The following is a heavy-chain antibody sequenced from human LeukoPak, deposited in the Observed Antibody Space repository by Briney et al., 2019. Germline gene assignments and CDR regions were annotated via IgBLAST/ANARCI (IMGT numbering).Heavy chain of an antibody. CDR3: ARDGYTVSWNWIDP. CDR2: IYYSGST. V-gene: IGHV4-39*07. J-gene: IGHJ5*02. Sequence: SETLSLTCTVSGDSLSSSIHYWGWIRQPPGTGLEWIGSIYYSGSTYYNPSLTSRVTISVDTSKNQFSLKLSSVTAADTAVYYCARDGYTVSWNWIDPWGQGTLVTVSS. D-gene: IGHD3-16*02. CDR1: GDSLSSSIHY.